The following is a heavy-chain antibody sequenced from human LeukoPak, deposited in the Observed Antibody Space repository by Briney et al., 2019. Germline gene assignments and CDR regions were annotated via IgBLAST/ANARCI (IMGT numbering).Heavy chain of an antibody. J-gene: IGHJ4*02. CDR3: ARGSRWLQSYFDY. V-gene: IGHV4-34*01. D-gene: IGHD5-24*01. Sequence: SETLSLTCAVYGGSFSGYYWSWIRQPPGKGLEWIGEINHSGSTNYNPSLKSRVSISEDTSKNQFSLKLSSVTAADTAVYYCARGSRWLQSYFDYWGQGTLVTVSS. CDR2: INHSGST. CDR1: GGSFSGYY.